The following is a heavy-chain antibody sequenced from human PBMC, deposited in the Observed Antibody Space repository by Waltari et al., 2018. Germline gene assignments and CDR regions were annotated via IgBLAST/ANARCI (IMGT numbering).Heavy chain of an antibody. Sequence: QVQLQESGPGLVKPSETLSLTCTVSGGSISSYYWSWIRQPPGKGLEWIGYIYYSGSTNYNPSLKSRVTISVDTSKNQFSLKLSSVTAADTAMYYCAKDSLAGSVLLLDYWGQGTLVTVSS. CDR2: IYYSGST. CDR1: GGSISSYY. D-gene: IGHD6-19*01. J-gene: IGHJ4*02. V-gene: IGHV4-59*01. CDR3: AKDSLAGSVLLLDY.